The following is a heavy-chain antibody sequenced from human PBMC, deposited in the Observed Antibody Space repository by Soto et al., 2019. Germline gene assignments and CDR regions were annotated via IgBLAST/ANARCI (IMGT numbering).Heavy chain of an antibody. CDR1: GGSISSGGYY. J-gene: IGHJ4*02. V-gene: IGHV4-31*03. Sequence: PSETLSLTCTVSGGSISSGGYYWSWIRQHPGKGLEWIGYIYYSGSTYYNPSLKSRVTISVDTSKNQFSLKLSSVTAADTAVYYCARIARQSPVRYCSGGSCYSDFDYCCQGTLVNVSS. CDR2: IYYSGST. CDR3: ARIARQSPVRYCSGGSCYSDFDY. D-gene: IGHD2-15*01.